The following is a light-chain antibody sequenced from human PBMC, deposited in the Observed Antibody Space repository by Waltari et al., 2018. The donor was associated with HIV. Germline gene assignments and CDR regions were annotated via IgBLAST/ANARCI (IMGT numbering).Light chain of an antibody. J-gene: IGLJ2*01. CDR3: CSYGGSSTYVV. CDR2: RVS. Sequence: QSALTQPASVSGSPGQSITIPCTGTSSDIGTYDFVSWYQQHPGKAPKLIIYRVSERPSGVSNRFSVSKSGNTASLTISGLQAEDETDYYCCSYGGSSTYVVFGGGTKVTVL. V-gene: IGLV2-23*02. CDR1: SSDIGTYDF.